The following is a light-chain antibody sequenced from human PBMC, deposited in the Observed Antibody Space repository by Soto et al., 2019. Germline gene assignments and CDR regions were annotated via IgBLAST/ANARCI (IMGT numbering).Light chain of an antibody. J-gene: IGKJ2*01. CDR2: YAS. V-gene: IGKV3-11*01. CDR3: QQRYNWPNT. Sequence: EIVLTQSPATLSLSPGERATLSCRASQSVGTYLAWYQHNPGQAPRLLIYYASNRATGIPARFSGSGSGTDFTLTTSSPEPEDFAVYYCQQRYNWPNTFGQGTKLEIK. CDR1: QSVGTY.